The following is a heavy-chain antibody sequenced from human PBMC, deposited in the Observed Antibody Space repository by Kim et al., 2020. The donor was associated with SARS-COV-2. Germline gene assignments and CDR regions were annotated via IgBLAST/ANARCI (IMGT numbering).Heavy chain of an antibody. CDR3: ARAKRGYHDPDLDY. V-gene: IGHV3-74*01. J-gene: IGHJ4*02. CDR1: GFTFSSYW. CDR2: NNSDGSST. Sequence: GGSLRLSCAASGFTFSSYWMHWVRQAPGKGLVWVSRNNSDGSSTSYADSVKGRFTISSDNAKYTLYLQMNSLRAEDTAVYYCARAKRGYHDPDLDYWGRG. D-gene: IGHD5-12*01.